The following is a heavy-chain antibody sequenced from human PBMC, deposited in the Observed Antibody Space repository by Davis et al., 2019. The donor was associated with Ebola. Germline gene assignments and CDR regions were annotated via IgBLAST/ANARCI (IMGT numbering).Heavy chain of an antibody. CDR3: AKDRRGYNSAADY. V-gene: IGHV3-23*01. D-gene: IGHD5-24*01. Sequence: GGSLRLSCAASGFTFSSYDMSWVRQAPGKGLEWVSAIDGGDGTTYYADSVRGRFTISRDNSRKTLYLQMNSLRDDDTAVYYCAKDRRGYNSAADYWGQGTLVTVSS. CDR2: IDGGDGTT. J-gene: IGHJ4*02. CDR1: GFTFSSYD.